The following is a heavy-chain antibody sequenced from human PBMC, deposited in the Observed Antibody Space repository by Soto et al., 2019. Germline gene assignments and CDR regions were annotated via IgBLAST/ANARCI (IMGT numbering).Heavy chain of an antibody. Sequence: QVQLVESGGGVVQPGRSLRLSCAASGFTFSSYGMHWVRQAPGKGLEWVAVISYDGSNKYYADSVKGRFTISRDNSKNTLYLQMNSLRADNTAVYYCAKDLQRGVAGTDAFDIWVQGTMVTVSS. J-gene: IGHJ3*02. D-gene: IGHD6-19*01. CDR3: AKDLQRGVAGTDAFDI. V-gene: IGHV3-30*18. CDR2: ISYDGSNK. CDR1: GFTFSSYG.